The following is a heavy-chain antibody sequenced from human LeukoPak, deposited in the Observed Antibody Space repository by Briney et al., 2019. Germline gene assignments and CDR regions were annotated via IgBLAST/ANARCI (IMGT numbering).Heavy chain of an antibody. CDR2: ISRSGGHT. Sequence: GGSLRLSCAASGFTFSSYAIHWVRQAPGKGLEYVSAISRSGGHTYYANSVEGRFTISRDNSKNTLYLQMGSLRAEDMAVYYCARVGDSDAFDIWGQGTMVTVSS. CDR3: ARVGDSDAFDI. J-gene: IGHJ3*02. D-gene: IGHD4-17*01. V-gene: IGHV3-64*01. CDR1: GFTFSSYA.